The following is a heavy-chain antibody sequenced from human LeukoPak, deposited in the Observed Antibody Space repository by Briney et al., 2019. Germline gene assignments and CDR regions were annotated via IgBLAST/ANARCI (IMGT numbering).Heavy chain of an antibody. V-gene: IGHV3-74*01. D-gene: IGHD3-3*01. CDR3: ARDRPFWN. CDR2: IKLDENTA. CDR1: GLTSTNYW. Sequence: SGGTLRLSCAASGLTSTNYWMHWVRQVPGKGLVWVSRIKLDENTAYYADFVKGRFTISRDDAKTTVYLQMNSLRAEDSAVYYCARDRPFWNWGQGTLVTVSS. J-gene: IGHJ4*02.